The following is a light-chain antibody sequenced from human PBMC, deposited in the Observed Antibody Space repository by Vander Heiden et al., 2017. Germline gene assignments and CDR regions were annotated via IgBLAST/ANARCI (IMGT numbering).Light chain of an antibody. Sequence: QSVLTQPPSASGTPGQRVPISCSGSSSNIGSNSVNWYQQLPGTAPNLLIHSNIQRPSGVPDRISGSKSGTSASLAISGLQSEDDADYYCAAWDDSLNGVVFGGGTKLTVL. CDR1: SSNIGSNS. CDR3: AAWDDSLNGVV. CDR2: SNI. V-gene: IGLV1-44*01. J-gene: IGLJ2*01.